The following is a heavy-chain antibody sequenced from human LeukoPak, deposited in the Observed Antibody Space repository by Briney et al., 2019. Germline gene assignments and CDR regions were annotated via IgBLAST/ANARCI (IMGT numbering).Heavy chain of an antibody. CDR1: GFTFSDYY. CDR2: ISSSGSSI. Sequence: GGSLRLSCAASGFTFSDYYMSWIRQAPGKGLECVSYISSSGSSIYYADSVKGRFTISRDNAKNSLYLQMNSLRTEDTAVYYCVRALYDGSGYYSHFDYWGQGTLVTVSS. D-gene: IGHD3-22*01. V-gene: IGHV3-11*04. CDR3: VRALYDGSGYYSHFDY. J-gene: IGHJ4*02.